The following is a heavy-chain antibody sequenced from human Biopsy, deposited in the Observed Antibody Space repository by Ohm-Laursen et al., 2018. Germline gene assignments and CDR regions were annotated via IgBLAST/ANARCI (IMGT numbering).Heavy chain of an antibody. V-gene: IGHV2-70*11. J-gene: IGHJ6*02. CDR1: GFPLSARGMC. Sequence: TQTLPLTRDFSGFPLSARGMCVSWIRQHPGKALGWLARLDWDAPKGYCDYSKDRLTISKATSVNQVVLTMTNTEPADTGTYFCARTPIASFSARLVYRHRRHLQGMDVWVQGTAVTVS. CDR3: ARTPIASFSARLVYRHRRHLQGMDV. CDR2: LDWDAPK. D-gene: IGHD6-6*01.